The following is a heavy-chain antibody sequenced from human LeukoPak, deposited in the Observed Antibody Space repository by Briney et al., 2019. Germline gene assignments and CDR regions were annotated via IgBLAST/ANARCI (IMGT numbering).Heavy chain of an antibody. CDR2: ISWNSGSI. CDR1: GFTFDDYA. CDR3: ARDKPTYYDFWSGYYTDYYYGMDV. Sequence: PGGSLRLSCAASGFTFDDYAMHWVRQAPGKGLEWVSGISWNSGSIGYADSVKGRFTISRDNAKNSLYLQMNSLRAEDTAVYYCARDKPTYYDFWSGYYTDYYYGMDVWGQGTTVTVSS. J-gene: IGHJ6*02. D-gene: IGHD3-3*01. V-gene: IGHV3-9*01.